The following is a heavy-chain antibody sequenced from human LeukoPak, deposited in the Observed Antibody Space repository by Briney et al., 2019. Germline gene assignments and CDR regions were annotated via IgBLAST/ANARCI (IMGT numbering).Heavy chain of an antibody. Sequence: PGGSLRLSCAASGFTFSSYAMSWVRQAPGKGLEWVSAISGSGGSTYYADSVKGRFTISRDNSKNTPYLQMNSLRAEDTAVYYCAKEGWIAVAGLLDYWGQGTLVTVSS. CDR1: GFTFSSYA. V-gene: IGHV3-23*01. CDR2: ISGSGGST. CDR3: AKEGWIAVAGLLDY. D-gene: IGHD6-19*01. J-gene: IGHJ4*02.